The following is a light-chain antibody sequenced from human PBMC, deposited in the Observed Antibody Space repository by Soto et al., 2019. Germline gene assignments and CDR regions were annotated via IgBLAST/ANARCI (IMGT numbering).Light chain of an antibody. V-gene: IGLV1-36*01. CDR1: SYNIGNNA. J-gene: IGLJ2*01. CDR3: AAWDASLHGLGV. Sequence: QSVLTQPPSVSEAPRQRVTISCSGSSYNIGNNAVNWYQQLPGKAPKLLIYYDDLLPSGVSDRFSGSKSGTSASLAISGLQSEDEADYDCAAWDASLHGLGVFGGGTKLTVL. CDR2: YDD.